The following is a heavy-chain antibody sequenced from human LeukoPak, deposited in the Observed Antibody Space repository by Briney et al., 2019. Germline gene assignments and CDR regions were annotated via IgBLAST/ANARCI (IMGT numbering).Heavy chain of an antibody. D-gene: IGHD5-24*01. Sequence: GGSLRLSCAASGFTFRTYWMHGVRQAPGKGLVWVSHIKSDGSATTYADSVKGRFTISRDNAKNTLYLQMNSLRAEDTAVYYCARGFSYNHFDYWGQGTLVTVSS. CDR1: GFTFRTYW. CDR3: ARGFSYNHFDY. V-gene: IGHV3-74*01. J-gene: IGHJ4*02. CDR2: IKSDGSAT.